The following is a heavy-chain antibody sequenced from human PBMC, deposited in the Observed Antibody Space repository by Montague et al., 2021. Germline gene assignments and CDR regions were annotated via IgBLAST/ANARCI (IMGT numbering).Heavy chain of an antibody. D-gene: IGHD3-10*01. CDR2: VYKRGDT. CDR3: ARDSPVVEPWVGEHKGAFDI. V-gene: IGHV4-4*07. Sequence: SETLSLTCSVSGDSISSYEYYWTWIRQPAGRGLDWIGRVYKRGDTNTHPSLRSRLTLSVDTSKNHFSLTLTSVTAADTAVYFCARDSPVVEPWVGEHKGAFDIWGQGTMVTVSS. CDR1: GDSISSYEYY. J-gene: IGHJ3*02.